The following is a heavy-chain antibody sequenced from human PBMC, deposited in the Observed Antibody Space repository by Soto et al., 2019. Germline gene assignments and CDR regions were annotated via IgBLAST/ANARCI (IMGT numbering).Heavy chain of an antibody. J-gene: IGHJ4*02. V-gene: IGHV5-51*01. CDR3: ARQDIVLVPAAEGGFDY. Sequence: PGESLKISCKGSGYSFTSYWIGWVRQMPGKGLEWMGIIYPGDSDTRYSPSFQGQVTISADKSISTAYLQWSSLKASDTAMYYCARQDIVLVPAAEGGFDYWGQGTLVTVS. D-gene: IGHD2-2*01. CDR2: IYPGDSDT. CDR1: GYSFTSYW.